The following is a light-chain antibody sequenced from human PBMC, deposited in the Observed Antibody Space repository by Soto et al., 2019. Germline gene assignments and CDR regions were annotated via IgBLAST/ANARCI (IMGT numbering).Light chain of an antibody. CDR3: QQYGSSGT. J-gene: IGKJ4*02. CDR2: GAS. V-gene: IGKV3-15*01. CDR1: QSVTSN. Sequence: IAIWMSPAPLSVSPGDRATLSCRASQSVTSNSACYQQKPGQAPRLLIYGASTRATGIPARFSGSGSGTEFTFTSSRLEPEDFAVYYCQQYGSSGTFGEGTKVDIK.